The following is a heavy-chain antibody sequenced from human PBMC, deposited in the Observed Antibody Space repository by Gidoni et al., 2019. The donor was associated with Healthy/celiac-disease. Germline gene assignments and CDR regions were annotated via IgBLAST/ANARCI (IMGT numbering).Heavy chain of an antibody. CDR1: GFTFSSYG. Sequence: QVQLVESGGGVVQPGRSLRLSCAASGFTFSSYGMHWVRQAPGKGLEWVAVISYDGSNKYYADSVKGRFTISRDNSKNTLYLQMNSLRAEDTAVYYCAKDSVAGTGYFDYWGQGTLVTVSS. J-gene: IGHJ4*02. CDR3: AKDSVAGTGYFDY. D-gene: IGHD6-19*01. CDR2: ISYDGSNK. V-gene: IGHV3-30*18.